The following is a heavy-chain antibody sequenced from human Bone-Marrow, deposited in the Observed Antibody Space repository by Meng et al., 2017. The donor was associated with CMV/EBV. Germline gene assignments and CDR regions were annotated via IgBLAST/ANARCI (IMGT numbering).Heavy chain of an antibody. CDR2: ISSSGGTI. J-gene: IGHJ3*02. CDR3: ARSQYHLPNAFDI. V-gene: IGHV3-11*01. D-gene: IGHD2-2*01. Sequence: GESLKISCAASGFTFSDYYMSWIRQATGKGLEWVSYISSSGGTIHYADSVKGRFTISRDNAKNSLYLQMNSLRPEDTAVYYCARSQYHLPNAFDIWDQGTMVTVSS. CDR1: GFTFSDYY.